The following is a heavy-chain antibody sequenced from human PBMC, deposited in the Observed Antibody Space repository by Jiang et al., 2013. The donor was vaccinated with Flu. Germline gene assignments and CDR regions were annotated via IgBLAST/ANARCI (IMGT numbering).Heavy chain of an antibody. CDR3: AKLTDYFDSSGNFHY. Sequence: SLRLSCGASGFTFSDYSMNWVRQAPGKGLEWVSYISGGSTTRYYADSVKGRFTISRDNAKNSLYLQMNTLRAEDTAVYYCAKLTDYFDSSGNFHYWGQGTLVTVSS. J-gene: IGHJ4*02. D-gene: IGHD3-22*01. CDR2: ISGGSTTR. CDR1: GFTFSDYS. V-gene: IGHV3-48*01.